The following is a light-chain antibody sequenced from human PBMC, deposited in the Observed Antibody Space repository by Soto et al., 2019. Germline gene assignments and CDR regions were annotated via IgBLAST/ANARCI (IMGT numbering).Light chain of an antibody. Sequence: DIEVSQAASSLTSYLLDRVTITFRASQSISTWFAWYQQKPGKVPKLLIYDASSLESGVPSRFSGSGSGTEFTLAIISLPTGDFATYHCQPYNSLWTFGQGTKVDIK. J-gene: IGKJ1*01. CDR1: QSISTW. CDR2: DAS. CDR3: QPYNSLWT. V-gene: IGKV1-5*01.